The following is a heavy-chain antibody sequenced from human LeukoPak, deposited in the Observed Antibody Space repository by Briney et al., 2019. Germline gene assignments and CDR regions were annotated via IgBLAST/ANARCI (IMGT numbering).Heavy chain of an antibody. CDR2: INNDGIST. V-gene: IGHV3-74*01. CDR1: GFSFSDYW. Sequence: GGSLRLSCAASGFSFSDYWMHWVSQAPGKGMVWVSRINNDGISTVYADSVEGRFTISRDNAKNTLFLQMNSLRAEDTAVYYCARDSGYCSSTGCYVHYFDYWGQGTLVTVSS. D-gene: IGHD2-2*01. J-gene: IGHJ4*02. CDR3: ARDSGYCSSTGCYVHYFDY.